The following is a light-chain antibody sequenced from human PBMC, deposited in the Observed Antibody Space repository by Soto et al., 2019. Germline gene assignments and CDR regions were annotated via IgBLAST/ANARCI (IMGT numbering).Light chain of an antibody. Sequence: EIVLTQSPATLSLSPGERATLSCRASQSVSSYLAWYQQKPGQAPRLLIYDASNRATGIPARFSGSGSGTDFTLTISSLVPEDFAVYYCQQRSNWITFGQGTRLEI. J-gene: IGKJ5*01. CDR1: QSVSSY. CDR2: DAS. V-gene: IGKV3-11*01. CDR3: QQRSNWIT.